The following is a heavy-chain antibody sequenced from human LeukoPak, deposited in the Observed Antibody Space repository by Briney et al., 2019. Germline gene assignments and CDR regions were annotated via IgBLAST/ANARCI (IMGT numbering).Heavy chain of an antibody. Sequence: PGGSLRLSCAASGFTFSSYAMSWVRQAPGKGLEWVANIKQDGSEKYYVDSVKGRFTISRDNAKNSLYLQMNSLRAEDTAVYYCAREPESNYYYMDVWGKGTTVTVSS. CDR1: GFTFSSYA. J-gene: IGHJ6*03. V-gene: IGHV3-7*01. CDR2: IKQDGSEK. CDR3: AREPESNYYYMDV.